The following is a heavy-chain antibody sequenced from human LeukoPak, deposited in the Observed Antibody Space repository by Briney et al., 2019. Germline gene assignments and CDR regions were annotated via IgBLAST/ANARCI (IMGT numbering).Heavy chain of an antibody. J-gene: IGHJ4*02. V-gene: IGHV3-7*03. D-gene: IGHD3-10*01. Sequence: GGSLRLSCAASGFTVSSYWMTWVRQAPGKGLEWVANIKHDGSEKYYLDSVKGRFTISRDNAKNSLYLQMNSLRAEDTALYYCAKGPPGRFGSGKRKLYYFDYWGQGTLVTVSS. CDR3: AKGPPGRFGSGKRKLYYFDY. CDR2: IKHDGSEK. CDR1: GFTVSSYW.